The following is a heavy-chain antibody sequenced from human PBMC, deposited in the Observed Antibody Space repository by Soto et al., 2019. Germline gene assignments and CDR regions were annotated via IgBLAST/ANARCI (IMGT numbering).Heavy chain of an antibody. D-gene: IGHD6-6*01. Sequence: GGSLRLSCATSGFTFRTYGMHWARQAPGKGLEWVAVISYDGSKTYYADSVKGRFTISRDNSKNTMFLQMDSLTAEDTAVYYCAKPYRISSSWEFDYWGQGTLVTVSS. V-gene: IGHV3-30*18. CDR3: AKPYRISSSWEFDY. J-gene: IGHJ4*02. CDR2: ISYDGSKT. CDR1: GFTFRTYG.